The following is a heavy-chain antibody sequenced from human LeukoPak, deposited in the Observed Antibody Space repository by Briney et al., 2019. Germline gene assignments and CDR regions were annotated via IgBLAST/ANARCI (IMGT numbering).Heavy chain of an antibody. Sequence: GGSLRLSCAASGFTFSSYSMNWVRQAPGKGLEWVSGISWNSGSIGYADSVKGRFTISRDNAKNSLYLQMNSLRAEDTALYYCAKDLGAARWYFDLWGRGTLVTVSS. D-gene: IGHD6-25*01. CDR3: AKDLGAARWYFDL. V-gene: IGHV3-9*01. CDR1: GFTFSSYS. CDR2: ISWNSGSI. J-gene: IGHJ2*01.